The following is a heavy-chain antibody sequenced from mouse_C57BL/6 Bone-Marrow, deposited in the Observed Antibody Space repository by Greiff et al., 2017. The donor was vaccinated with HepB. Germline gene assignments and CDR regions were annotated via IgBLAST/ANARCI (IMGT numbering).Heavy chain of an antibody. CDR3: ARDSLY. V-gene: IGHV1-50*01. CDR2: IDPSDSYT. J-gene: IGHJ3*01. CDR1: GYTFTSYW. Sequence: QVQLQQPGAELVKPGASVKLSCKASGYTFTSYWMQWVKQRPGQGLEWIGEIDPSDSYTNHNQKFKGKATLTVDTSSSTAYMQLSSLTSEDSAVYYCARDSLYWGQGTLVTVSA. D-gene: IGHD3-2*01.